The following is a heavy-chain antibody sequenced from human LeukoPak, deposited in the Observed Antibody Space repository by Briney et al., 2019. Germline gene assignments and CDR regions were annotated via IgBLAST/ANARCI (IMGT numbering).Heavy chain of an antibody. CDR1: GFTFSSYA. Sequence: GGSLRLSCAASGFTFSSYAMSWVRQAPGKGLEWVSAISGSGGSTYYADSVKGRFTISRDNSKNTLHLQMNSLRAEDTAVYYCAKGRYCSGGSCYPHFDYWGQGTLVTVSS. D-gene: IGHD2-15*01. V-gene: IGHV3-23*01. CDR3: AKGRYCSGGSCYPHFDY. CDR2: ISGSGGST. J-gene: IGHJ4*02.